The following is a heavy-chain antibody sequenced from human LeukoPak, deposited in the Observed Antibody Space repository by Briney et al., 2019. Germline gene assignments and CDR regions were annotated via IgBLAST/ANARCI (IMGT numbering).Heavy chain of an antibody. Sequence: SETLSLTCTVSGVALCSYYWSWIRQSPGKGLEWIGDFYYSGSTTYNPSLKSRVTISVDTSKNQFSLKLSSVTAADTAVYYCARSRLSPIVGGSFDYWGQGTLVTVSS. D-gene: IGHD1-26*01. J-gene: IGHJ4*02. CDR1: GVALCSYY. CDR3: ARSRLSPIVGGSFDY. CDR2: FYYSGST. V-gene: IGHV4-59*01.